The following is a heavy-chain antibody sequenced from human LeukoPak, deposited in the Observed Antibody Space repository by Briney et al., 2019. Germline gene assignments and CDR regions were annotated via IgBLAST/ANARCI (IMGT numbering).Heavy chain of an antibody. CDR2: INHSGST. CDR3: ARESHSGSYYDY. J-gene: IGHJ4*02. Sequence: SETLSLTCAVYGGSFSGYYWSWIRQPPGKGLEWIGEINHSGSTNYNPSLKSRVTISVDTSKNQFSLKLSSVTAADTAVYYCARESHSGSYYDYWGQGTLVTVSS. D-gene: IGHD1-26*01. CDR1: GGSFSGYY. V-gene: IGHV4-34*01.